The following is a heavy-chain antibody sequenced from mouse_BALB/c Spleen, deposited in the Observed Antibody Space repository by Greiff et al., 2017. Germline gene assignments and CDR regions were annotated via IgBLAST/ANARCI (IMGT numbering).Heavy chain of an antibody. V-gene: IGHV5-12-2*01. CDR1: GFTFSSYT. D-gene: IGHD2-4*01. J-gene: IGHJ4*01. Sequence: EGKVEESGGGLVQPGGSLKLSCAASGFTFSSYTMSWVRQTPEKRLEWVAYISNGGGSTYYPDTVKGRFTISRDNAKNTLYLQMSSLKSEDTAMYYCSRRGNDYDVGYYAMDYWGQGTSVTVSS. CDR2: ISNGGGST. CDR3: SRRGNDYDVGYYAMDY.